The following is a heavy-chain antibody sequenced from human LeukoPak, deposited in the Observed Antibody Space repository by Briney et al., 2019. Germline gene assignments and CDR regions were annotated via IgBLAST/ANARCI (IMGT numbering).Heavy chain of an antibody. CDR3: ARARRGATDYFDY. Sequence: GGSLRLSCAASGFTFSSYGMHWVRQAPGKGLEWVAVISYDGSNKYYADSVKGRFTISRDNSKNTLYLQMNSLRAEDTAVYYCARARRGATDYFDYWGQGTLVTVSS. CDR1: GFTFSSYG. CDR2: ISYDGSNK. V-gene: IGHV3-30*03. J-gene: IGHJ4*02. D-gene: IGHD1-26*01.